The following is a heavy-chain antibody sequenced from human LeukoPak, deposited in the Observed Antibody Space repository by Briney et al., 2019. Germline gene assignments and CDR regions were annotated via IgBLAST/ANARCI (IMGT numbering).Heavy chain of an antibody. CDR3: ASGVGAVAGPY. CDR2: IIHSGST. V-gene: IGHV4-34*12. J-gene: IGHJ4*02. CDR1: GGSFSGYY. D-gene: IGHD6-19*01. Sequence: PSEALSLTCAVYGGSFSGYYWSWIRQPPGKGLEWSGEIIHSGSTNYNPSLKSRVTISVDTSKNQFSLKLSSVTAADTAVYYCASGVGAVAGPYWGQGTLVTVSS.